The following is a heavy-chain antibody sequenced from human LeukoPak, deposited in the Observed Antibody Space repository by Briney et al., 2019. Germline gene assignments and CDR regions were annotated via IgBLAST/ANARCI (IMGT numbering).Heavy chain of an antibody. CDR1: GYTFTGCY. D-gene: IGHD3-10*01. CDR2: INPNSGGT. J-gene: IGHJ4*02. CDR3: ARLLWFGEYCDY. Sequence: ASVTLSFTASGYTFTGCYMHWVRHAPGQGLEWMGWINPNSGGTNYAQKFQGRVTMTRDTSISTAYMELSRLRSDDTAVYYCARLLWFGEYCDYWGQGTLVSVSS. V-gene: IGHV1-2*02.